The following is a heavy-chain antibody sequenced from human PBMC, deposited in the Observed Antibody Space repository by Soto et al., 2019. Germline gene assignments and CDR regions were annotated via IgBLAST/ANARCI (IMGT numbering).Heavy chain of an antibody. J-gene: IGHJ4*02. Sequence: QVQLQESGPGLVKPSQTLSLTCTVSGGSINSGNYYWSWIRQPPGKGLEWIGFISYSGTTHYSASLRSRVSISVATSNNQSSLDLRSAPAPDTAVYYCATMGTPVTGLYYFDYWGQGTLVTVSS. CDR2: ISYSGTT. CDR3: ATMGTPVTGLYYFDY. D-gene: IGHD1-7*01. CDR1: GGSINSGNYY. V-gene: IGHV4-30-4*01.